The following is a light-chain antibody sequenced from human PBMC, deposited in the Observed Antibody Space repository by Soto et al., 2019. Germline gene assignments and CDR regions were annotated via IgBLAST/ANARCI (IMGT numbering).Light chain of an antibody. Sequence: AIRMTQSPSSFSASTGDRVAITFRASQGISSYLAWYQQKPGKAPKLLIYAASSLQSGVPSRFGGSGSGTDFTLTITSLQPEDFATYYCQQSYVMPWTFGQGTKVDIK. CDR1: QGISSY. V-gene: IGKV1-8*01. CDR3: QQSYVMPWT. J-gene: IGKJ1*01. CDR2: AAS.